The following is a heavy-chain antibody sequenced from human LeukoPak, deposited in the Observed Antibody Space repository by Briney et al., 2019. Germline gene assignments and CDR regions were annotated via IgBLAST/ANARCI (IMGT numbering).Heavy chain of an antibody. CDR1: GFTFSSYS. CDR2: ISSSSSTI. D-gene: IGHD2-8*01. V-gene: IGHV3-48*01. Sequence: GGSLRLSCAASGFTFSSYSMNWVRQAPGKGLEWVSYISSSSSTIYYADSLKGRFTISRDNAKNSLYLQMNSLRAEDTAVYYCARDYYCTNGVCYRYFDYWRQGTLVTVSS. J-gene: IGHJ4*02. CDR3: ARDYYCTNGVCYRYFDY.